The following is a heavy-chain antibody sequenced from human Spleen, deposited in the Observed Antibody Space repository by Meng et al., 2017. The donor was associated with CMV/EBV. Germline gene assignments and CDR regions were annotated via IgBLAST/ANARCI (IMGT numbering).Heavy chain of an antibody. J-gene: IGHJ4*02. V-gene: IGHV1-18*01. CDR1: GYNFTSYG. Sequence: HVPLVRYGAEVNKPGSSVKDSCKASGYNFTSYGISWVRQAPGQGLEWMGWISAYNGNTNYAQKLQGRVTMTTDTSTSTAYMELRSLRSDDTAVYYCAREEYDYVWGSYRKGDYWGQGTLVTVSS. D-gene: IGHD3-16*02. CDR2: ISAYNGNT. CDR3: AREEYDYVWGSYRKGDY.